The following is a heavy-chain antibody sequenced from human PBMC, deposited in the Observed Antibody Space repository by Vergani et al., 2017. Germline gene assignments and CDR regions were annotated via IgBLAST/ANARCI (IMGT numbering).Heavy chain of an antibody. Sequence: QVQLVQSGAEVKKPGSSVKVSCKASGGTFSSYAISWVRQAPGQGLEWMGRIIPIFGTANYAQKFQGRVTITADESTSTAYMELSSLSSEDTAVYYCAKPSASPDFWSGEGFDYWGQGTLVTVSS. CDR3: AKPSASPDFWSGEGFDY. CDR1: GGTFSSYA. D-gene: IGHD3-3*01. V-gene: IGHV1-69*18. CDR2: IIPIFGTA. J-gene: IGHJ4*02.